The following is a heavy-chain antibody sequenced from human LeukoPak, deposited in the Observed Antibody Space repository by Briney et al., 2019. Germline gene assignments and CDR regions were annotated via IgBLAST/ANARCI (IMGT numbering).Heavy chain of an antibody. CDR1: GGSFSSYY. J-gene: IGHJ4*02. Sequence: KPSETLSLTCAVYGGSFSSYYWSWIRQPPGKGLEWIGYIYYSGSTNYNPSLKSRVTISVDTSKNQFSLKLSSVTAADTAVYYCARVPLTTRTYYFDYWGQGTLVTVSS. V-gene: IGHV4-59*01. D-gene: IGHD1-14*01. CDR2: IYYSGST. CDR3: ARVPLTTRTYYFDY.